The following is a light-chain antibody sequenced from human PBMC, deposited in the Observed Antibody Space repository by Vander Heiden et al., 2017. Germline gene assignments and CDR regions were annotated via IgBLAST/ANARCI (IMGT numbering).Light chain of an antibody. CDR1: SSDVGKYNH. J-gene: IGLJ3*02. CDR2: DVN. Sequence: QSALTQPPSASGSPGQSVTISCTGTSSDVGKYNHVSWYQQHPGKAPKLMIYDVNRRASGVPLRFSGSKSANTASLTVSGLQAEDEAVYYGSSNAGSNNLVFGGGTRLTVL. CDR3: SSNAGSNNLV. V-gene: IGLV2-8*01.